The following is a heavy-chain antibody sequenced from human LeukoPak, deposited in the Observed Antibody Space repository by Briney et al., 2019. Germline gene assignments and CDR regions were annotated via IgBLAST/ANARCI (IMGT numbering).Heavy chain of an antibody. CDR3: AREIRSRGYSYGAKDAFDI. J-gene: IGHJ3*02. CDR2: ISFDGSNK. V-gene: IGHV3-30*04. CDR1: GFTFSSYA. Sequence: SGGSLRLSCAASGFTFSSYAMHWVRQAPGKGLEWVAIISFDGSNKYYADSVKGRFTISRDNSKNTLYLQMKSLRAEDTAVYYCAREIRSRGYSYGAKDAFDIWGQGTMVTVSS. D-gene: IGHD5-18*01.